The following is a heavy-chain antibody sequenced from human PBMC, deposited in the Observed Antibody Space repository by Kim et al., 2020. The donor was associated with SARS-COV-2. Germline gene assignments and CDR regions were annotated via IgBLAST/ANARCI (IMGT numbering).Heavy chain of an antibody. CDR3: TTLSYPVLWFGELLSPGDY. Sequence: GGSLRLSCAASGFTFSNAWMSWVRQAPGKGLEWVGRIKSKTDGGTTDYAAPVKGRFTISRDDSKNTLYLQMNSLKTEDTAVYYCTTLSYPVLWFGELLSPGDYWGQGTLVTVSS. J-gene: IGHJ4*02. V-gene: IGHV3-15*01. D-gene: IGHD3-10*01. CDR2: IKSKTDGGTT. CDR1: GFTFSNAW.